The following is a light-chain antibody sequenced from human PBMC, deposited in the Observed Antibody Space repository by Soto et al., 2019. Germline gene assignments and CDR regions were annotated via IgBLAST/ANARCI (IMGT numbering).Light chain of an antibody. J-gene: IGKJ5*01. Sequence: DIQLTQSPSSLSASVGDRVTITCRASQSISNSLNWYQQRPGRAPKLLIYAASTLQSGVPSRFSGSGSGTEFTLTISNLQPEDFATYYCQHFYPTPPVTFGQGTRLEIK. CDR2: AAS. CDR3: QHFYPTPPVT. V-gene: IGKV1-39*01. CDR1: QSISNS.